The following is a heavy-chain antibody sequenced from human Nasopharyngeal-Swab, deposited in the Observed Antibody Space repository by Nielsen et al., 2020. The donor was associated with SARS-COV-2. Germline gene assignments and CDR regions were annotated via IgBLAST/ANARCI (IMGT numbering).Heavy chain of an antibody. J-gene: IGHJ4*02. V-gene: IGHV3-23*01. CDR1: GFTFSTYA. CDR3: AKRDDYYESSGLGD. Sequence: GESLKISCAASGFTFSTYAMYWVRQPPAKELEWVSIISGSGGSTYYADSVKGRFTISRDNSKNTLYLQMNSLRAEDTAVYYCAKRDDYYESSGLGDWGQGTLVTVSS. CDR2: ISGSGGST. D-gene: IGHD3-22*01.